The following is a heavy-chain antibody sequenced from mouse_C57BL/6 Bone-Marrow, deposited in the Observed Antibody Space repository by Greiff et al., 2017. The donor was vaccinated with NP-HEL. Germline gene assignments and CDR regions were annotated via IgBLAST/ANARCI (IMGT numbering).Heavy chain of an antibody. CDR3: ARQEGYGNYWYFDV. D-gene: IGHD2-1*01. V-gene: IGHV5-12*01. Sequence: EVKLVESGRGLVQPGGSLKLSCAASGFTFSDYYMYWVRQTPEKRLEWVAYISNGGGSTYYPDTVKGRFTISRDNAKNTLYLQMSRLKSEDTAMYYCARQEGYGNYWYFDVWGTGTTVTVSS. CDR2: ISNGGGST. CDR1: GFTFSDYY. J-gene: IGHJ1*03.